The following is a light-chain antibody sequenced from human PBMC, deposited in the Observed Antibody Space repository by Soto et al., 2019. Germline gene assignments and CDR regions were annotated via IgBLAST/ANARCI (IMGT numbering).Light chain of an antibody. CDR3: SSYSSSRTLV. Sequence: QSALTQPASVSGSPGQSITISCTGPSSDVAGYNYVSWYQQHPGKAPKLMIYEVSNRPSGVSNRFSGSKSGNTASLTISGLQIEDEANYYCSSYSSSRTLVFGAGTKVTVL. CDR2: EVS. J-gene: IGLJ1*01. V-gene: IGLV2-14*01. CDR1: SSDVAGYNY.